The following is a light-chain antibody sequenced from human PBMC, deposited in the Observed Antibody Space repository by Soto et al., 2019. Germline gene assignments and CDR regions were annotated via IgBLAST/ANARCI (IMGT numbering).Light chain of an antibody. CDR1: QNLLFSSNNKNS. CDR2: WAS. J-gene: IGKJ2*01. V-gene: IGKV4-1*01. Sequence: DVVMTQSPDSLAVSLGERAAINCKSSQNLLFSSNNKNSLAWYQQKPGQPPKLLIYWASTRESGAPDRFSGSGSGRDFTLTISSLQAEDVAVYYCHQYHTTPHTFGQGTNVDIK. CDR3: HQYHTTPHT.